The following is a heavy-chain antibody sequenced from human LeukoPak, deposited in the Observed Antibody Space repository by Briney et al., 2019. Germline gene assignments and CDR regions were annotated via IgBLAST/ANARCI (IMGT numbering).Heavy chain of an antibody. CDR3: AELGITMIGGL. J-gene: IGHJ6*02. Sequence: PGGSLRLSCEASGFTVSSNYMSWVRQAPGKGLEWVSVIYSGGSTYYADSVEGRFTSSRDNSKNSLYLQINSLRDEYTPVYYCAELGITMIGGLWGQGTTVTISS. CDR1: GFTVSSNY. D-gene: IGHD3-10*02. CDR2: IYSGGST. V-gene: IGHV3-53*01.